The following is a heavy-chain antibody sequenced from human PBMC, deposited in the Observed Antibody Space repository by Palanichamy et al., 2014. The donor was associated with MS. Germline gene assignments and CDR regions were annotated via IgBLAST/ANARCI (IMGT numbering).Heavy chain of an antibody. V-gene: IGHV3-7*03. CDR1: GFTFSSYS. Sequence: DVQLVESGGGLVQPGGSLRLSCAASGFTFSSYSMFWVRQAPGKGLEWVANINQEECEKYYVDSVKGRFTISRDNAKNSLYLQMNILRAEDTAVYYCARESNYYDSSGYYSPYFDYWGQGTLVTVSS. CDR2: INQEECEK. D-gene: IGHD3-22*01. J-gene: IGHJ4*02. CDR3: ARESNYYDSSGYYSPYFDY.